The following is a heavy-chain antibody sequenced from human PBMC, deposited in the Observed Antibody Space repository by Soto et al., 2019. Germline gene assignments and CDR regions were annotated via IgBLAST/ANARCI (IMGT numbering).Heavy chain of an antibody. CDR2: INPLSGIP. D-gene: IGHD1-20*01. V-gene: IGHV1-69*09. Sequence: QVQLVQSGAEVKKPESSVKGSCKTSGGTFVRHVISWVRQAPGQGPEWMGKINPLSGIPNYAQKFQDRVTFTANTDSSTAYMELSRLRSDDTAVYYCITPACAATWCSPPPTVDPWGQGTLVTAPS. J-gene: IGHJ5*02. CDR3: ITPACAATWCSPPPTVDP. CDR1: GGTFVRHV.